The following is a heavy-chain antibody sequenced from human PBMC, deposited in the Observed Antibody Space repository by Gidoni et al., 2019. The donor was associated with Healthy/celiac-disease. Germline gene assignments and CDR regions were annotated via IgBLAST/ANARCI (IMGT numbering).Heavy chain of an antibody. D-gene: IGHD2-8*01. CDR1: GFTFSSYE. Sequence: GETVVSGGGWVQPGGSPGLPCAAPGFTFSSYEMNWVRQAPGKGLEWVSYISSSGSTIYYADSVKGRFTISRDNAKNSLYLQMNSLRAEDTAGYYCAREGLMGLFDPWGQGTLVTVSS. V-gene: IGHV3-48*03. CDR2: ISSSGSTI. CDR3: AREGLMGLFDP. J-gene: IGHJ5*02.